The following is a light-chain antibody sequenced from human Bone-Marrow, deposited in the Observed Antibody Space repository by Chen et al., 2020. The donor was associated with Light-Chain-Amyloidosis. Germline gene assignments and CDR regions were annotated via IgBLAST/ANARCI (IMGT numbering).Light chain of an antibody. J-gene: IGLJ1*01. Sequence: QSPLTQPASVSGSPGQSITISCTGTSSDVGGDNHVSWYQQHPDKATKLLIYEVTNRPSWVPDRFSGSKSDNTASLTISGLQTEDEADYFCSSYTITNTLVFGSETRVTVL. CDR1: SSDVGGDNH. V-gene: IGLV2-14*01. CDR2: EVT. CDR3: SSYTITNTLV.